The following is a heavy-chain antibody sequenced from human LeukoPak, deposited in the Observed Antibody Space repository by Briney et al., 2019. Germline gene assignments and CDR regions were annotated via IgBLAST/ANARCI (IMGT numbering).Heavy chain of an antibody. V-gene: IGHV3-13*04. CDR2: INPAGDT. CDR1: GFTFSTYD. D-gene: IGHD2-15*01. Sequence: GGSLRLSCAASGFTFSTYDMHWVRQATGKGLEWVSGINPAGDTYYPGSVKGRFTISREDAKNSFYLQMNSLRVGDTAVYYCARGDCSGGSCSSVDVWGQGTTVTVSS. CDR3: ARGDCSGGSCSSVDV. J-gene: IGHJ6*02.